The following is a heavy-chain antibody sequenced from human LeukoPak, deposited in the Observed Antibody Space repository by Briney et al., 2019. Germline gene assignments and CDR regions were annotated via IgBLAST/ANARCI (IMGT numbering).Heavy chain of an antibody. D-gene: IGHD3-3*01. CDR1: GFTFSSFG. CDR3: ARDDPYDFFMDV. J-gene: IGHJ6*02. V-gene: IGHV3-33*01. Sequence: GRSLRLSCAASGFTFSSFGMHWVRQAPGKGLEWVAVIWYDGTNKYYADSVKGRFTISRDNSKNTLYLQMNSLRAEDTAVYYCARDDPYDFFMDVWGQGTTVTVSS. CDR2: IWYDGTNK.